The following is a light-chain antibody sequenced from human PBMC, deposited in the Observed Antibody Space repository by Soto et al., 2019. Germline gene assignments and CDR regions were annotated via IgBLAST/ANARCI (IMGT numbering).Light chain of an antibody. Sequence: QMPLFQSDESAYIVGRVTIRCRASQGISSWLVWYQQKPGKAPKLLIHAASSLQSGVPSRFSGSGSGTDFTLTISGLQSEDSAVYFCQQYNNWPFSFGQGTRLEIK. CDR3: QQYNNWPFS. CDR2: AAS. J-gene: IGKJ5*01. CDR1: QGISSW. V-gene: IGKV1-12*02.